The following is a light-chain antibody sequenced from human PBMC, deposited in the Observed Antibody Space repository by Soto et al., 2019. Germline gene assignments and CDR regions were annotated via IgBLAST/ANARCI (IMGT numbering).Light chain of an antibody. CDR3: QSYDSSLSGVV. V-gene: IGLV1-40*01. CDR2: GNS. Sequence: QSVLTQPPSVSGAPGQRVTICCTGSSSNIGANYDVHWYQQLPGTAPKLLIYGNSNRPSGVPDRFSGSKSGTSAFLAITGLQAEDEADYYCQSYDSSLSGVVFGGGTKLTVL. J-gene: IGLJ2*01. CDR1: SSNIGANYD.